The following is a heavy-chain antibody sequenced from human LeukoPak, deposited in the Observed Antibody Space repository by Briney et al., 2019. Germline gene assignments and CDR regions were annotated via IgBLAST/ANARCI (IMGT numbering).Heavy chain of an antibody. CDR2: INHRGTA. V-gene: IGHV4-34*01. D-gene: IGHD5-24*01. CDR3: ARAVGTDGYNLWVY. J-gene: IGHJ4*02. CDR1: GGSLIDYY. Sequence: SETLSLTCAVNGGSLIDYYWSWIRQPPGMGLEWIGEINHRGTANYNASLESRVSMSVDTSRNQFSLKLTSVTAADTAVYYCARAVGTDGYNLWVYWGQGTLVTVSS.